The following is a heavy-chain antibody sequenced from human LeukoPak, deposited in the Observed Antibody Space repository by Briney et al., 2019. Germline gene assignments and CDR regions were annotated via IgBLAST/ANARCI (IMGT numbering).Heavy chain of an antibody. CDR3: ASGVSSTSCYVDY. Sequence: GGSLRLSCAASGFTFSSYGMHWVRQAPGKGLEWVAVISYDGSNKYYADSVKGRFTISRDNAKNSLYLQMNSLRAEDTAVYYCASGVSSTSCYVDYWGQGTLVTVSS. D-gene: IGHD2-2*01. J-gene: IGHJ4*02. V-gene: IGHV3-30*03. CDR1: GFTFSSYG. CDR2: ISYDGSNK.